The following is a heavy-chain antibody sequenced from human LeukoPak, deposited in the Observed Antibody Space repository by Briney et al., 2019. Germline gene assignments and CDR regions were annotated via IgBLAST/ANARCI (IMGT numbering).Heavy chain of an antibody. CDR2: ISWNSGSI. CDR1: GFTFDDYA. Sequence: GGSPRLSCAASGFTFDDYAMHWVRQAPGKGLEWVSGISWNSGSIGYADSVKGRFTISRDNAKNSLYLQMNSLRAEDTALYYCAKETTRHAFDIWGQGTMVTVSS. V-gene: IGHV3-9*01. D-gene: IGHD2-2*01. CDR3: AKETTRHAFDI. J-gene: IGHJ3*02.